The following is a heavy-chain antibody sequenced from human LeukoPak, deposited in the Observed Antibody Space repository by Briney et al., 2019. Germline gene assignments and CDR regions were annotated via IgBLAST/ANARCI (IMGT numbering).Heavy chain of an antibody. Sequence: PGGSLRLSCAASGFTFSSYAMSWVRQAPGKALEWVSAISGSGGGTYYADSVKGRFTISRDNSKNTLYLQMNSLRAEDTAVYYCAKGITMIVVVKVAFDIWGQGTMVTVSS. CDR1: GFTFSSYA. V-gene: IGHV3-23*01. D-gene: IGHD3-22*01. J-gene: IGHJ3*02. CDR3: AKGITMIVVVKVAFDI. CDR2: ISGSGGGT.